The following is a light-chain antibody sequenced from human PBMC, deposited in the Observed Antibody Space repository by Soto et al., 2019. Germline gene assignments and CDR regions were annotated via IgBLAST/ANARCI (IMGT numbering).Light chain of an antibody. CDR2: DAS. CDR1: QSVSSY. J-gene: IGKJ4*01. Sequence: EIVLTQSPATLSLSPGERATLSCSASQSVSSYLAWYQQKPGQAPRLLIYDASNRATGIPARFSGSGSGTAFTRTISSLEPDDFAVYYCQQRSDWPSTFGGGTKVQIK. CDR3: QQRSDWPST. V-gene: IGKV3-11*01.